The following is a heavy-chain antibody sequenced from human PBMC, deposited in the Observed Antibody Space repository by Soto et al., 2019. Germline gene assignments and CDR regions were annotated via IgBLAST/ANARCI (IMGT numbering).Heavy chain of an antibody. D-gene: IGHD6-19*01. V-gene: IGHV3-23*01. J-gene: IGHJ4*02. Sequence: GGSLRLSCAASGFTFTSYSMNWVRQAPGKGLQWVSSITGSGGTTNYADSVKGRFSISRDNSQNTLYLQMNSLRADDTVVYYCATRGGQWPQDFDYWGQGTLVTVSS. CDR3: ATRGGQWPQDFDY. CDR1: GFTFTSYS. CDR2: ITGSGGTT.